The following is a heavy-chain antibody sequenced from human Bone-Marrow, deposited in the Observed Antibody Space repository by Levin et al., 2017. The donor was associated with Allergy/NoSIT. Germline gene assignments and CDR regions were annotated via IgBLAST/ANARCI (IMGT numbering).Heavy chain of an antibody. CDR3: ARSPANFDLLFLFDC. D-gene: IGHD3-9*01. J-gene: IGHJ4*02. CDR2: ISSSTSLI. Sequence: GGSLRLSCAASGFTFSTYSMNWVRQAPGKGLEWVSFISSSTSLIYYADSVKGRFTISRDNAKNSLYLQMNSLRAEDTAVYYCARSPANFDLLFLFDCWGQGTLVTVSS. V-gene: IGHV3-48*01. CDR1: GFTFSTYS.